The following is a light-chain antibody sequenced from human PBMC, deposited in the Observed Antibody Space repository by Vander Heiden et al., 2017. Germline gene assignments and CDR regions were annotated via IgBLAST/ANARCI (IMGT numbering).Light chain of an antibody. Sequence: EIVMTQSPATLSVSPGERATLSCRASQSVSSNLAWYQQKPGQAPRLLIYGASTRATGIPARFRGSGSGTEFTLTISSLQSEDFAVYYCQQYNNLYTFGQGIKLEIK. J-gene: IGKJ2*01. CDR3: QQYNNLYT. CDR2: GAS. V-gene: IGKV3-15*01. CDR1: QSVSSN.